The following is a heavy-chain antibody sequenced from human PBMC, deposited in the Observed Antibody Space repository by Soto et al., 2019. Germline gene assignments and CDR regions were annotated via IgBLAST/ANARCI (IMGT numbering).Heavy chain of an antibody. D-gene: IGHD4-17*01. CDR3: ARGYSEYGDYEAYYYYRMDV. CDR1: GGRFSSYS. V-gene: IGHV1-69*04. Sequence: GASVKVSCKACGGRFSSYSRRWVRQAPGQGLEWMGRINPILGIANYAQKFQGRVTITADKSTSTAYMELSSLRSEDTAVYYCARGYSEYGDYEAYYYYRMDVWGQGTTVT. J-gene: IGHJ6*02. CDR2: INPILGIA.